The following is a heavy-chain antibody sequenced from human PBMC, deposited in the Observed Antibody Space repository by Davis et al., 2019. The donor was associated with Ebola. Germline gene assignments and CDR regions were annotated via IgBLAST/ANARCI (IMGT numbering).Heavy chain of an antibody. Sequence: PGGSLRLSCAASGFTFSNAWMSWIRQAPGKGLEWVGRIKSKTDGGTTDYAAPVKGRFTISRDDSKNTLYLQMNSLKTEDTAVYYCTTYHDILTGYYMGWFDPWGQGTLVTVSS. D-gene: IGHD3-9*01. CDR1: GFTFSNAW. J-gene: IGHJ5*02. V-gene: IGHV3-15*01. CDR2: IKSKTDGGTT. CDR3: TTYHDILTGYYMGWFDP.